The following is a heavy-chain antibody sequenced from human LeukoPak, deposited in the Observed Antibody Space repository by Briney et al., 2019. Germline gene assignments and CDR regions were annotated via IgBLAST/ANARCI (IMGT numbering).Heavy chain of an antibody. CDR2: ISYTGNT. CDR1: GDSISSYY. Sequence: SETLSLTCTVSGDSISSYYWSWIRQPPGKGLEWIGYISYTGNTNYNPSLKSRVTISVDTSKNKFSLRLSSVTAADTAVYFCARGYGGNPLDYWGQGTLVTVS. D-gene: IGHD4-23*01. CDR3: ARGYGGNPLDY. V-gene: IGHV4-59*01. J-gene: IGHJ4*02.